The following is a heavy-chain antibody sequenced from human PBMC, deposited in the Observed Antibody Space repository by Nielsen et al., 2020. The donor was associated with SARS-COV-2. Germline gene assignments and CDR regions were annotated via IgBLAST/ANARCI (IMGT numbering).Heavy chain of an antibody. J-gene: IGHJ4*02. CDR2: IYGGDGST. CDR3: AKVKSYSFDN. D-gene: IGHD2-15*01. Sequence: GESLKISCVASGFTFSSYAMSWVRQSPGKGPEWVSLIYGGDGSTFYRDSVKGRFTISRDDSKNTLYLQMNSLRADDTAIYYCAKVKSYSFDNWGQGTLVTVSS. V-gene: IGHV3-23*03. CDR1: GFTFSSYA.